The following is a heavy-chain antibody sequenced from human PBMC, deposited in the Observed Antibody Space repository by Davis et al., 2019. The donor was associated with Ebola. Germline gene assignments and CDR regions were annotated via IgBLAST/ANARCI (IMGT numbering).Heavy chain of an antibody. J-gene: IGHJ4*02. V-gene: IGHV5-51*01. Sequence: GESLKISCKGSGYSFTTYWIAWVRQTPAKGLEWMGIIYPGDSDTRYSPSFEGQVTISVDRSISTAYLQWSSLKASDTAMYYCARRGGYCISTSCYAARSFDYWGQGTLVTVSS. CDR2: IYPGDSDT. CDR3: ARRGGYCISTSCYAARSFDY. CDR1: GYSFTTYW. D-gene: IGHD2-2*03.